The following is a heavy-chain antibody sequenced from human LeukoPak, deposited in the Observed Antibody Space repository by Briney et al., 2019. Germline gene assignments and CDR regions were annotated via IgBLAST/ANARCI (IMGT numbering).Heavy chain of an antibody. CDR2: INPSGGST. V-gene: IGHV1-46*01. CDR3: ARALVGFLEWSYVGDY. D-gene: IGHD3-3*02. CDR1: GFSFAGHA. J-gene: IGHJ4*02. Sequence: EGSLRLSCAASGFSFAGHAMHWVRQAPGQGLEWMGIINPSGGSTSYAQKFQGRVTMTRDTSTSTVYMELSSLRSEDTAVYYCARALVGFLEWSYVGDYWGQGTLVTVSS.